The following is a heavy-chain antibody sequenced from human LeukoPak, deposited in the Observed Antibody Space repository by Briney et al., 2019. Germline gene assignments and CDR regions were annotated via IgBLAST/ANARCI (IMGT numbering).Heavy chain of an antibody. J-gene: IGHJ4*02. V-gene: IGHV6-1*01. CDR3: ARGKGGMIDN. Sequence: SQTLSLTCAISGYSVSSNSAAWNWIWQSPSRGLEWLGRTYYRSKWYNGYAASVKSRITINPDTSKNQFSLQLNSVTPEDTAVYSCARGKGGMIDNWGQGILVTVSS. CDR2: TYYRSKWYN. D-gene: IGHD1-26*01. CDR1: GYSVSSNSAA.